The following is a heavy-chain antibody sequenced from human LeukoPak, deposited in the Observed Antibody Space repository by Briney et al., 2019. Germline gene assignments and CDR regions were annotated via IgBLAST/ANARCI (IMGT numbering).Heavy chain of an antibody. D-gene: IGHD4-23*01. CDR3: ARGIRGGNRTY. CDR1: GGSFSGYY. Sequence: PSETLSLTCAVYGGSFSGYYWGWIRQPPGKGLEWIGEINHSGSTNYNPSLKSRVTISVDTSKNQFSLKLSSVTAADTAVYYCARGIRGGNRTYWGQGTLVTVSS. J-gene: IGHJ4*02. V-gene: IGHV4-34*01. CDR2: INHSGST.